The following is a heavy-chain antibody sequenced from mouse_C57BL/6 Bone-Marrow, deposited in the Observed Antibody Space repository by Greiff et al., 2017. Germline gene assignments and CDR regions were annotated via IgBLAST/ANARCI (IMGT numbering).Heavy chain of an antibody. Sequence: VQLQQSGAELASPGASVTLSCKASGYTFTDHIMNWVKKRPGQGLEWIGRIYPVSGETNYNQKFMGKVTFSVDRSSSTVYMVLNSLTSEDPTVYYCTTVVATGYYAMDYWGKGTSVTVSS. J-gene: IGHJ4*01. D-gene: IGHD1-1*01. V-gene: IGHV1-11*01. CDR2: IYPVSGET. CDR1: GYTFTDHI. CDR3: TTVVATGYYAMDY.